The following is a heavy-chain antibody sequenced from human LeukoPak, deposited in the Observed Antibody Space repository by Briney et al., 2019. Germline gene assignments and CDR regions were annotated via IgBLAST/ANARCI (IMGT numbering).Heavy chain of an antibody. J-gene: IGHJ4*02. CDR2: INHSGIT. CDR1: GGSFSGYY. CDR3: ARVTPYYYDSSGYYRAARLDY. V-gene: IGHV4-34*01. D-gene: IGHD3-22*01. Sequence: SETLSLTCAVYGGSFSGYYWSWIRQPPGKGLEWIGEINHSGITNYNPSLKSRVTISVDTSKNQFSLKLSSVTAADTAVYYCARVTPYYYDSSGYYRAARLDYWGQGTLVTVSS.